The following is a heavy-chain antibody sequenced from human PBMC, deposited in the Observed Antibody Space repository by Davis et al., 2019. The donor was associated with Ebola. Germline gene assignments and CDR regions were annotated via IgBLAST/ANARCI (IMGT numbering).Heavy chain of an antibody. Sequence: PGGSLRLSCAASGFTFSTVHIHWVRQTPGKGLVWVARSNPDGTGTNSADYVKGRFTISRDNAKNTLYLQMNSLRAEDTAVYYCARDRGNWNYYYYGMDVWGQGTTVTVSS. CDR1: GFTFSTVH. J-gene: IGHJ6*02. CDR2: SNPDGTGT. D-gene: IGHD1-20*01. V-gene: IGHV3-74*01. CDR3: ARDRGNWNYYYYGMDV.